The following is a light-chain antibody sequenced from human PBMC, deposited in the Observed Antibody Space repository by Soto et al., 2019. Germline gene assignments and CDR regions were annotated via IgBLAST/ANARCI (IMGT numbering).Light chain of an antibody. V-gene: IGLV1-51*01. CDR2: DNN. J-gene: IGLJ2*01. CDR1: SSNIGNNY. Sequence: SVLTQSPSVSAAPGQKVTISCSGSSSNIGNNYVSWYQQLPGTAPKLLIYDNNNRPSGIPDRFSGSKSGTSGTLDITGLQTGDEADYYCATWDGSLPGEVFGGGTKLTVL. CDR3: ATWDGSLPGEV.